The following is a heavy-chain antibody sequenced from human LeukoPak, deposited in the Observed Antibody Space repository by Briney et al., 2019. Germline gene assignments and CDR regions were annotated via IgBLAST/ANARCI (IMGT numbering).Heavy chain of an antibody. V-gene: IGHV1-2*02. CDR1: GYTFIGYY. D-gene: IGHD6-19*01. CDR3: ASIAVAGTRQDY. Sequence: GASVKVSCKASGYTFIGYYMHWVRQAPGQGLEWMGWINPNSGGTNYAQKFQGRVTMTRGTSISTAYMELSRLRSDDTAVYYCASIAVAGTRQDYWGQGTLVTVSS. J-gene: IGHJ4*02. CDR2: INPNSGGT.